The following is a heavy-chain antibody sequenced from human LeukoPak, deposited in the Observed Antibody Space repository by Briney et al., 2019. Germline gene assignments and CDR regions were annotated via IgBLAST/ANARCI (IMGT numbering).Heavy chain of an antibody. CDR1: GYSFTDYY. V-gene: IGHV1-2*02. J-gene: IGHJ4*02. D-gene: IGHD2-2*01. CDR2: INPNSGGT. CDR3: ARGVPVGLNYFDY. Sequence: ASVTVSCTTSGYSFTDYYIHWVRQAPGQGLEWMGWINPNSGGTNYAQKFQGRVTMTRDTSIRTTYMDLSRLISDDTAVYYCARGVPVGLNYFDYWGQGTLVTVSS.